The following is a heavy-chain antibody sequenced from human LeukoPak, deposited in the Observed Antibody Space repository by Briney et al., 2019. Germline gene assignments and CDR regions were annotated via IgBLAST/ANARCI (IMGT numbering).Heavy chain of an antibody. D-gene: IGHD3-10*01. V-gene: IGHV4-59*01. CDR3: ARTWFGELPFDY. J-gene: IGHJ4*02. CDR1: GGSISSYY. Sequence: PSETLSLTCTVSGGSISSYYWSWIRQPPGKGLEWIGYIYYSGSTNYNPSLKSRVTISVDTSKNQFSLKLSSVTAADTAVYYCARTWFGELPFDYWGQGTLVTVSS. CDR2: IYYSGST.